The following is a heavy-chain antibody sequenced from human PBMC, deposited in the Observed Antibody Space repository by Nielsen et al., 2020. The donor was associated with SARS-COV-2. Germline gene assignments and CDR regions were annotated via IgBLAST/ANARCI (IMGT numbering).Heavy chain of an antibody. CDR1: GFTFSSYA. CDR3: AKDPRYCSSTSCRYYNYYYMDV. Sequence: GESLKISCAASGFTFSSYAMSWVRQASGKGLEWVSAISGSGGSTYYADSVKGRFTISRDNSKNTLYLQMNSLRAEDTAVYYCAKDPRYCSSTSCRYYNYYYMDVWGKGTTVTVSS. V-gene: IGHV3-23*01. CDR2: ISGSGGST. J-gene: IGHJ6*03. D-gene: IGHD2-2*01.